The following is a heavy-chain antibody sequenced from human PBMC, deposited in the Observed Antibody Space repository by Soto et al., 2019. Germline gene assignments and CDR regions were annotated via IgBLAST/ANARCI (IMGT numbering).Heavy chain of an antibody. CDR2: IKQDGSEK. CDR1: GFTFSSYW. J-gene: IGHJ4*02. D-gene: IGHD6-19*01. V-gene: IGHV3-7*01. CDR3: AREWAVYSSGLGVPDY. Sequence: EVQLVESGGGLVQPGGSLRLSCAASGFTFSSYWMSWVRQAPGKGLEWVANIKQDGSEKYYVDSVKGRFTISRDNAKNSLYLQMNSLRAEDTAVYYCAREWAVYSSGLGVPDYWGQGTLVTVSS.